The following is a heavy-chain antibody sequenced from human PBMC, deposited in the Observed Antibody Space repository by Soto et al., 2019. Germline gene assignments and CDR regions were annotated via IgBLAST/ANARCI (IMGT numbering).Heavy chain of an antibody. D-gene: IGHD1-26*01. CDR3: AKDSGARPEYFQD. V-gene: IGHV1-18*01. CDR2: ITPFKGDT. Sequence: LLVQSGAEVKTPGASVRVSCKASGYTFTSYGISWVRQAPGQGLEWLAWITPFKGDTHLSQKFQDRVKLITDTSTSTAYFEMTRLTSADPAVYYCAKDSGARPEYFQDWGQGTLVTVSS. J-gene: IGHJ1*01. CDR1: GYTFTSYG.